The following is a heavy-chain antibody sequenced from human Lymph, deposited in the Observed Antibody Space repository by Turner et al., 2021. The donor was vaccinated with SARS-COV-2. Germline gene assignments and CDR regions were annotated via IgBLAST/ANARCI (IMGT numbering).Heavy chain of an antibody. CDR1: GFTFSTYA. V-gene: IGHV3-23*01. Sequence: VQLLESGGGLVQPGGYLRRFCAASGFTFSTYAMNWFRQGPGKGLDWGSVISVSCRSTYYADSGKGRFTISRDNSSNTLFLQMNSLRAEDTAVYYCAKDFVSGIADLGGMDVWGQGTTVTVSS. D-gene: IGHD6-13*01. CDR3: AKDFVSGIADLGGMDV. CDR2: ISVSCRST. J-gene: IGHJ6*02.